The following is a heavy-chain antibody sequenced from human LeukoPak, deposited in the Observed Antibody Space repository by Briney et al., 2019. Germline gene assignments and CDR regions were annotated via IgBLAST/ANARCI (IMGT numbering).Heavy chain of an antibody. J-gene: IGHJ6*03. CDR3: TRAYYYYMDV. CDR1: GFTFSGSA. CDR2: IRSKANSYAT. V-gene: IGHV3-73*01. Sequence: PGGSLRLSCAASGFTFSGSAMHWVRQASGKGLEWVGRIRSKANSYATVYAASAKGRFTISRDDSKNTAYLQMNSLKTEDTAVYYCTRAYYYYMDVWGKGTTVTVSS.